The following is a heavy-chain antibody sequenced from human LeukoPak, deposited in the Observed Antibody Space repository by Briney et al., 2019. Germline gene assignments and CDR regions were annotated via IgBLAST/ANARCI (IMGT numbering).Heavy chain of an antibody. V-gene: IGHV3-30*02. Sequence: GGSLRLSCATSRFTFSSYGMHWVRQAPGKGLGWVAFIPYDGSNKYYADSVKGRFTISRDNSKNTLYLQMNSLRVEDTAVYYCAKDGDDSVSYLVYWDQGTLVTVSS. CDR3: AKDGDDSVSYLVY. CDR1: RFTFSSYG. CDR2: IPYDGSNK. D-gene: IGHD1-26*01. J-gene: IGHJ4*02.